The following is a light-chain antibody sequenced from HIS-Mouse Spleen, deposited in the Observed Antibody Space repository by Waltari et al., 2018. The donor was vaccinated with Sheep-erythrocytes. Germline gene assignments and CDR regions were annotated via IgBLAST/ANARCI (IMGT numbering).Light chain of an antibody. CDR3: LQDYNYPYT. V-gene: IGKV1-6*01. CDR1: QGIRND. CDR2: AAS. J-gene: IGKJ2*01. Sequence: IQMNQSPSSLSSPVGDRLTTTCPASQGIRNDLGWYQQKPGKAPKLLIYAASSLQSGVPSRFSGSGSGTDFTLTISSLQPEDFATYYCLQDYNYPYTFGQGTKLEIK.